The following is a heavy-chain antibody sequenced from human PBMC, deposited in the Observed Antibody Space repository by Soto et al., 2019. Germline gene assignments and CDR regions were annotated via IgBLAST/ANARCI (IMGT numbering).Heavy chain of an antibody. CDR1: GSIFSSYG. V-gene: IGHV3-30*03. D-gene: IGHD3-16*02. J-gene: IGHJ4*02. CDR3: ARSGMITFGGVIVTTKPLDY. Sequence: PGGSLRLSCAVSGSIFSSYGMHWVRQAPGKGLEWVAVTSYDGRNNNYADSVRGRFTISRDNSKSTLYLQMNSLRAEDTAVYYCARSGMITFGGVIVTTKPLDYWGQGTLVTVSS. CDR2: TSYDGRNN.